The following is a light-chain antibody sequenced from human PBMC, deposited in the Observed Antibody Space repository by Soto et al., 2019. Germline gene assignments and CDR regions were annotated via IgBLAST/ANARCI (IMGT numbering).Light chain of an antibody. CDR2: GAS. CDR1: QSISSW. J-gene: IGKJ1*01. CDR3: QQYDNSVWT. Sequence: MTQSPSTLSASVGDRVTITCRASQSISSWLAWYQQKPGQTPRLLIYGASTRANGIPDRFSGSGSGTDFTLTISRLEPEDLAVYYCQQYDNSVWTFGQGTKVDIK. V-gene: IGKV3D-15*01.